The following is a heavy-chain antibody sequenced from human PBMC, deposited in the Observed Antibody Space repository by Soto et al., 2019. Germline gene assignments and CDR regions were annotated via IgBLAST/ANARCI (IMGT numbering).Heavy chain of an antibody. Sequence: QVQLQESGPGLVKPSGTLSLTCAVSSGSISSSNWWSWVRQPPGKGLEWIGEIYHSGSTNYNPSLKSRVTISVDKSKNQFSLKLSSVTAADTAVYYCAGSRNPVTTGRDAFDIWGQGTMVTVSS. D-gene: IGHD4-17*01. CDR1: SGSISSSNW. J-gene: IGHJ3*02. CDR2: IYHSGST. V-gene: IGHV4-4*02. CDR3: AGSRNPVTTGRDAFDI.